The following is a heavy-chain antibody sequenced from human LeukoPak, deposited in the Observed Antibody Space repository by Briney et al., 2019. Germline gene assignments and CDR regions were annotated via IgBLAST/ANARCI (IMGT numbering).Heavy chain of an antibody. CDR3: AKDSHSNYEVS. D-gene: IGHD4-11*01. CDR1: GFTFSSYA. CDR2: ISGSGGST. J-gene: IGHJ4*02. V-gene: IGHV3-23*01. Sequence: GGSLRLSCAASGFTFSSYAMSWVRQAPGKGLEWVSSISGSGGSTYYADSVKGRFTISRDNSKNTLYLQMNSLRAEDTAVYYCAKDSHSNYEVSWGQGTLVTGSS.